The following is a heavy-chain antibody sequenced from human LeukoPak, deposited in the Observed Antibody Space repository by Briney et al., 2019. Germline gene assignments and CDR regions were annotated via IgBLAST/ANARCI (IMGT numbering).Heavy chain of an antibody. J-gene: IGHJ6*02. CDR1: GYIFTGYY. Sequence: GASVKVSCKASGYIFTGYYIHWVRQAPGQGLEWMGWINPNSGATNYVQKFQDWVTMTRDTSTSTVYMELSSLRSEDTAVYYCARALGRRYCYYGMDVWGQGTTVTVSS. D-gene: IGHD1-26*01. CDR3: ARALGRRYCYYGMDV. V-gene: IGHV1-2*04. CDR2: INPNSGAT.